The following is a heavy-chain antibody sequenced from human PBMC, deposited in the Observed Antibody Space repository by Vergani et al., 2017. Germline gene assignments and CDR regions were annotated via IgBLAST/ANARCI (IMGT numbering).Heavy chain of an antibody. Sequence: QVQLVESGGGVVQRGGSLRLSCATSGFTLSNYDMQWIRQGPGKGLEFVAFIQFDGSNQYYADSVKGRFTLSRDFSKNTLYLQMNSLRTDDTAKYYCAKHFRGWGIDYWCQGTQVIVSS. CDR1: GFTLSNYD. CDR3: AKHFRGWGIDY. V-gene: IGHV3-30*02. D-gene: IGHD3-16*01. J-gene: IGHJ4*02. CDR2: IQFDGSNQ.